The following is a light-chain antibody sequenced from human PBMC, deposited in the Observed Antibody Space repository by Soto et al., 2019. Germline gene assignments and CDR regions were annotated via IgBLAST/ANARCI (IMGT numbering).Light chain of an antibody. J-gene: IGKJ3*01. CDR1: QSVSSY. V-gene: IGKV3-11*01. Sequence: EIVLTQSPATLSLSPGARATLSCRASQSVSSYLAWYQQKPGQAPRLLIYDASSRATGIPARFSGSGSGTDFTLTISSLEPEDFAVYYCQQRSNWLFTFGPGTKVDIK. CDR2: DAS. CDR3: QQRSNWLFT.